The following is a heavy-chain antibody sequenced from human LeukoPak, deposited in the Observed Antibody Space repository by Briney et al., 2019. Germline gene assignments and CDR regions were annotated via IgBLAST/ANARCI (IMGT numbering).Heavy chain of an antibody. Sequence: ASVKVSCKASGYTFTGYYMHWVRQAPGQGLEWMGWINPNSGGTNYAQKFQGRVTMTRETSISTAYMELSRLRSDDTAVYYCARISYNIRYRDAFDIWGQGTMVTVSS. CDR3: ARISYNIRYRDAFDI. CDR2: INPNSGGT. J-gene: IGHJ3*02. D-gene: IGHD2-8*01. V-gene: IGHV1-2*02. CDR1: GYTFTGYY.